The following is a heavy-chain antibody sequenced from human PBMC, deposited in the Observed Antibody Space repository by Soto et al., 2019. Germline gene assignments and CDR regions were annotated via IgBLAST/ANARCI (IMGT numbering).Heavy chain of an antibody. CDR2: IIPIFGTA. CDR1: GGTFSSYA. Sequence: SVKVSCKASGGTFSSYAIGWVRQAPGQGLEWMGGIIPIFGTANYAQKFQGRVTITADESTSTAYMELSSLRSEDTAVYYCAREGVPAAIASTNWFDPWGQGTLVTVSS. J-gene: IGHJ5*02. V-gene: IGHV1-69*13. D-gene: IGHD2-2*02. CDR3: AREGVPAAIASTNWFDP.